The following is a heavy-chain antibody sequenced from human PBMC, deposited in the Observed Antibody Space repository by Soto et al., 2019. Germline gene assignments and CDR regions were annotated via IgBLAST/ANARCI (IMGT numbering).Heavy chain of an antibody. J-gene: IGHJ4*02. Sequence: EVQLVESGGGLVQPGGSLRLSCAASGFTFSSYAMHWVRQAPGKGLEYVSAISSNGGSTYYANSVKGRFTISRDNSKNTLYLQMGSLRAEDMAVYYCARDLFRFGEAPADYRGQGTLVTVSS. D-gene: IGHD3-10*01. CDR1: GFTFSSYA. CDR3: ARDLFRFGEAPADY. CDR2: ISSNGGST. V-gene: IGHV3-64*01.